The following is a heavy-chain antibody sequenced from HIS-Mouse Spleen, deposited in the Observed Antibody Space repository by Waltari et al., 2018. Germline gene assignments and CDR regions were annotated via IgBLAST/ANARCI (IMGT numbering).Heavy chain of an antibody. CDR2: IYYGGCT. Sequence: QLQLQESGPGLVKPSETLSLTCTVSGGSISSSSYYWCWFRQPPGKGLEWMGSIYYGGCTSDNRALRSRVTISVDTSKNQFSRKLSAVTAADTAVYYCAREIPYSSSWYDWYFDLWGRGTLVTVSS. V-gene: IGHV4-39*07. J-gene: IGHJ2*01. D-gene: IGHD6-13*01. CDR3: AREIPYSSSWYDWYFDL. CDR1: GGSISSSSYY.